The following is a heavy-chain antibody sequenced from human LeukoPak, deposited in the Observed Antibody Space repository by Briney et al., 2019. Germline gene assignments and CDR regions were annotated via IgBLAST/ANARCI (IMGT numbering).Heavy chain of an antibody. CDR3: AKDLSSSWFEGLDN. Sequence: PGGSLRLSCAASGFTLSTYGMYWVRQAPGKGLEWVAAIWNDGSNKHYADSVKGRFTISRDNSKDTLDLQMNSLRAEDTAVYYCAKDLSSSWFEGLDNWGQGTLVTVSS. CDR1: GFTLSTYG. D-gene: IGHD6-13*01. CDR2: IWNDGSNK. V-gene: IGHV3-33*06. J-gene: IGHJ4*02.